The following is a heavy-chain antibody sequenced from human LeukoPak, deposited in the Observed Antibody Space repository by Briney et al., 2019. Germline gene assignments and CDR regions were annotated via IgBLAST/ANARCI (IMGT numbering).Heavy chain of an antibody. CDR3: ARGGGYSGYDFGY. J-gene: IGHJ4*02. D-gene: IGHD5-12*01. CDR2: IYYSGST. V-gene: IGHV4-4*02. Sequence: SGTLSLTCAVSGGSISSNKWWTWIRQPPGKGLEWIGYIYYSGSTNYNPSLKSRVTISVDTSKNQFSLNLSSVTAADTAVYYCARGGGYSGYDFGYWGQGTLVTVSS. CDR1: GGSISSNKW.